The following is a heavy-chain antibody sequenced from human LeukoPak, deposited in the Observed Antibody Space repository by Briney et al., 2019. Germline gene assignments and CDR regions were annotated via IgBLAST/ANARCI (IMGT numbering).Heavy chain of an antibody. D-gene: IGHD3-3*01. CDR2: ISDSGGST. V-gene: IGHV3-23*01. CDR3: AKEGRNDFWSGLTPGLLGYYYMDV. J-gene: IGHJ6*03. Sequence: PGGSLRLSCAASGITFNNYAMSWVRQAPGKGLEWVSAISDSGGSTSYADTVKGRFTISRDSSKNTLYLQMDSLRAEDTAVYYCAKEGRNDFWSGLTPGLLGYYYMDVWGKGTTVTVSS. CDR1: GITFNNYA.